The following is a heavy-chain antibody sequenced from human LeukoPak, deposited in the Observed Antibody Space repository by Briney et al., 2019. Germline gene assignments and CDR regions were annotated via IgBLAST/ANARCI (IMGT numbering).Heavy chain of an antibody. CDR2: IWYDGSNK. V-gene: IGHV3-33*01. Sequence: GGSLRLSCAASGFTFSSYGMHWVRQAPGEGLEWVAVIWYDGSNKYYADSVKGRFTISRDNSKNTLYLQMSSLRSEDTAVYYCARGRRVYGGSFDYWGQGTLVTVSS. D-gene: IGHD4-23*01. J-gene: IGHJ4*02. CDR3: ARGRRVYGGSFDY. CDR1: GFTFSSYG.